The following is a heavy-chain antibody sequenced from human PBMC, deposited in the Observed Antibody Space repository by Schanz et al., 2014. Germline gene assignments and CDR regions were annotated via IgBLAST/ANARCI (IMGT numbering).Heavy chain of an antibody. D-gene: IGHD5-12*01. CDR3: ASRSGDSDYGTCFDF. V-gene: IGHV3-30-3*01. CDR1: GFTFSSYA. Sequence: QVQLLQFGGGVVQPGRSLRLSCAASGFTFSSYAMHWVRQAPGKGLEWVALISNDGSIKYYADSVEGRFTISRDNSRNTLYLLKNNLRTEDTAVYYCASRSGDSDYGTCFDFWGQGTLVTVSS. CDR2: ISNDGSIK. J-gene: IGHJ4*02.